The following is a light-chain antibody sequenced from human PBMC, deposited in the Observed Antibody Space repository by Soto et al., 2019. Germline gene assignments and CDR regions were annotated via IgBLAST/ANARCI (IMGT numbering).Light chain of an antibody. CDR1: SSDVGAYNS. CDR2: DVS. Sequence: QSALTQPASVSGSPGQSITISCTGTSSDVGAYNSVSWYQQHPGKAPKLIIYDVSNRPSGVSNRFSGSKSVNTASLTISGLQAEDEADYYCNSYTSSSTVVFGGGTKVTVL. J-gene: IGLJ2*01. CDR3: NSYTSSSTVV. V-gene: IGLV2-14*03.